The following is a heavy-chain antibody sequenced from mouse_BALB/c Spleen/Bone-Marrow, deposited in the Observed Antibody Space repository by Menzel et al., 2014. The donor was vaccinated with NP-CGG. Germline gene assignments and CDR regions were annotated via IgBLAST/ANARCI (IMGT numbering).Heavy chain of an antibody. CDR3: GGSGGLDIRCMLKAMDY. V-gene: IGHV1-62-2*01. J-gene: IGHJ4*01. Sequence: QFQLQQLGAELVKLGTSWNLSCKVSGYTSIDFIIHWVKQRPDKGLEWIGWFYLGSGRIKYIEKLKAKATLTADKPSTTVYIKLSRMPSEDASADYCGGSGGLDIRCMLKAMDYWGQGTPVTVSS. CDR1: GYTSIDFI. D-gene: IGHD1-3*01. CDR2: FYLGSGRI.